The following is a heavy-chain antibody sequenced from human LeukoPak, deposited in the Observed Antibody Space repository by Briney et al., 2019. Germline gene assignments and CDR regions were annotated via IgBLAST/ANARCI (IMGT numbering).Heavy chain of an antibody. V-gene: IGHV3-53*01. J-gene: IGHJ4*02. D-gene: IGHD3-10*01. CDR3: AKDRYYYGSGSPYFDY. Sequence: GGSLRLSCAVSGVTVSSNHMSWVRQAPGKGLEWVSAIYSGGGTYYADSVKGRFTISRDNSKNTLYLQMNSLRAEDTAVYYCAKDRYYYGSGSPYFDYWGQGTLVTVSS. CDR2: IYSGGGT. CDR1: GVTVSSNH.